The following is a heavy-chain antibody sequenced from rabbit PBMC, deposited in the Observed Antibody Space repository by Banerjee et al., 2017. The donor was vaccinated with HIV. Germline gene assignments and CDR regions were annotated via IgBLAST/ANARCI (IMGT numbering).Heavy chain of an antibody. D-gene: IGHD5-1*01. Sequence: QEQLEESGGDLVKPEGSLTLTCTASAFSFSNKYVMCWVRQAPGKGLEWIACINTSSGNTVYASWAKGRFTISKTSSTTVTLQMTSLTAADTATYFCARDGGSSYHDYFNFWGPGTLVTVS. CDR2: INTSSGNT. V-gene: IGHV1S45*01. CDR3: ARDGGSSYHDYFNF. CDR1: AFSFSNKYV. J-gene: IGHJ4*01.